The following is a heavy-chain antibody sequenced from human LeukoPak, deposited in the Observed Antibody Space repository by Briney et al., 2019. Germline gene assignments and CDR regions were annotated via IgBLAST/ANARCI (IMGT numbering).Heavy chain of an antibody. CDR2: IIPIFGTA. J-gene: IGHJ4*02. D-gene: IGHD5-12*01. Sequence: GASVKVSCKASGGTFSSYAISWVRQAPGQGLEWMGGIIPIFGTANYAQKFQGRVTITAGESTSTAYMELSSLRSEDTAVYYCARGGSVATLVPDYWGQGTLVTVSS. CDR3: ARGGSVATLVPDY. CDR1: GGTFSSYA. V-gene: IGHV1-69*13.